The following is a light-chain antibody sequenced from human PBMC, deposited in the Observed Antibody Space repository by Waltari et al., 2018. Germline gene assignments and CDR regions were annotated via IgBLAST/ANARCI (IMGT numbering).Light chain of an antibody. Sequence: DIQLTQSPSSVSASVGDRVTITCRASQGISSWLAWYQQKPGKAPKLLIYAASSLQSGVPSMFSGSGAGTEFALTIISLQPEDVATYYCQQANSFPFTFGPGTKVDSK. J-gene: IGKJ3*01. CDR1: QGISSW. CDR2: AAS. CDR3: QQANSFPFT. V-gene: IGKV1-12*01.